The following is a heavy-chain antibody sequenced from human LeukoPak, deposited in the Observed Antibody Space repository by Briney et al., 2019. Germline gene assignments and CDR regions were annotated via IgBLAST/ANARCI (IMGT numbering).Heavy chain of an antibody. CDR2: IKQDGSEK. Sequence: GGSLRLSCAASGVMFPSYWMTWVRQAPGKGLEWVANIKQDGSEKYYVDSVKGRFTISRDNAKNSVYLQMNSLRAEDTAVYYCARRHHFGFLDSWGQGTLVTVSS. J-gene: IGHJ4*02. D-gene: IGHD3-10*01. CDR1: GVMFPSYW. V-gene: IGHV3-7*04. CDR3: ARRHHFGFLDS.